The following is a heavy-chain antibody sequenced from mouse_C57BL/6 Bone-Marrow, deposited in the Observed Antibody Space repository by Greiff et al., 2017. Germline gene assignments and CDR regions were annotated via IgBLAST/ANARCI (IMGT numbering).Heavy chain of an antibody. J-gene: IGHJ3*01. CDR1: GFTFSSYA. D-gene: IGHD1-1*01. Sequence: EVQLVESGGGLVKPGGSLKLSCAASGFTFSSYAMSWVRQTPEKRLEWVATISDGGSYTYYPANVQGRFTISRDNAKNTLYLQMSHLKSEDTAMYYCARDRDYYGSSLFAYWGQGTLVTVSA. V-gene: IGHV5-4*01. CDR3: ARDRDYYGSSLFAY. CDR2: ISDGGSYT.